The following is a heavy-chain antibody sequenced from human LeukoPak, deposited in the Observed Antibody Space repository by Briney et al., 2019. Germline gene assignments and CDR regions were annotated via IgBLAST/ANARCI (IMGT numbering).Heavy chain of an antibody. D-gene: IGHD3-3*01. Sequence: GGSLRLSCAASGFTFSSYSMNWVRQAPGKGLEWVSYISSSSSTIYYADSVKGRFTISRDNAKNSLYLQMNSLRAEDTAVYYCAKDSGVRFLEWFPDYWGQGTLVTVSS. CDR2: ISSSSSTI. CDR1: GFTFSSYS. J-gene: IGHJ4*02. CDR3: AKDSGVRFLEWFPDY. V-gene: IGHV3-48*01.